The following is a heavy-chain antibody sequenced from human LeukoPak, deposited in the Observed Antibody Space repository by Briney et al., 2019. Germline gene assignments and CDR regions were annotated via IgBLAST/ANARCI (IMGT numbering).Heavy chain of an antibody. CDR2: IYHSGST. V-gene: IGHV4-30-2*01. Sequence: SETLSLTCAVSGGSISSGGYSWSWIRQPPGKGLEWIGYIYHSGSTYYNPSLKSRVTISVDRSKNQFSLKLSSVIAADTAVYYCARSSGSGYDFAYWGQGTLVTVSS. D-gene: IGHD5-12*01. CDR3: ARSSGSGYDFAY. CDR1: GGSISSGGYS. J-gene: IGHJ4*02.